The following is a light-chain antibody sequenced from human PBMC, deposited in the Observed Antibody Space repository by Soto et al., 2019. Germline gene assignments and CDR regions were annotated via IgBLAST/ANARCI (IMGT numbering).Light chain of an antibody. CDR2: DAS. J-gene: IGKJ1*01. V-gene: IGKV3-15*01. CDR3: QQYSNWPET. CDR1: QSISSD. Sequence: EIVMTQSPATLSVSPGERASLSCRASQSISSDLAWYQQKPGQAPRLLIYDASTRATGIPARFSGSGSGTEFILSFSSLQSEDFAVYYCQQYSNWPETFGQGTKV.